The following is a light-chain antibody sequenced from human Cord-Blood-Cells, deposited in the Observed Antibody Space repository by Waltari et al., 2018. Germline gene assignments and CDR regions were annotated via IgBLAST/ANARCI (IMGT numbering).Light chain of an antibody. CDR3: QQSYSTLT. CDR2: AAS. CDR1: QSIRSY. Sequence: DIQMTQSPSSLSASVGDRVTITCRASQSIRSYLNWYQQKPGKAPKLRIYAASSLQSGVPSMFSCSGSGTDFTLTISILQPEDFATYYCQQSYSTLTFGPGTKVDIK. V-gene: IGKV1-39*01. J-gene: IGKJ3*01.